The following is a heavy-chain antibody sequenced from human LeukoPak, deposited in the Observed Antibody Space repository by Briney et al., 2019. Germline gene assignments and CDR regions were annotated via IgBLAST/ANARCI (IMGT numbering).Heavy chain of an antibody. D-gene: IGHD1-1*01. Sequence: GGSLRLSCAASGFTFSSYEMNWVRQAPGKGLEWVSYISSSGSTIYYADSVKGRFTISRDNSKNTLYLQMNSLRAEDTAVYYCAKRPNPPGVYFDYWGQGTLVTVSS. CDR1: GFTFSSYE. V-gene: IGHV3-48*03. CDR2: ISSSGSTI. J-gene: IGHJ4*02. CDR3: AKRPNPPGVYFDY.